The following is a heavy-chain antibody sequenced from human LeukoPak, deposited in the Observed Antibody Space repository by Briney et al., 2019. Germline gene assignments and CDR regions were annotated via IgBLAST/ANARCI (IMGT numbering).Heavy chain of an antibody. V-gene: IGHV3-9*01. J-gene: IGHJ4*02. D-gene: IGHD6-13*01. CDR1: GFTFDDYA. CDR2: ISWNSGSI. CDR3: AKGPGSSWPYYFDY. Sequence: QPGRSLRLSCAASGFTFDDYAMHWVRQAPGKGLEWVSGISWNSGSIGYAGSVKGRFTISRDNAKNSLYLQMNSLRAEDTALYYCAKGPGSSWPYYFDYWGQGTLVTVSS.